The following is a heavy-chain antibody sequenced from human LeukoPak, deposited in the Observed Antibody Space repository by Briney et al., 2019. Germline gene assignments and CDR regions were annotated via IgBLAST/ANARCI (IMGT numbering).Heavy chain of an antibody. CDR2: IRNKGNRYTT. Sequence: GGPLRLFCAASVLIFSDYYMEWLPQATGEGGEWVGGIRNKGNRYTTQYAASVKGRFSISRDDSKNSLYLQMNSLKTEDTALYYCARVMVRGVGFDYWGQGTLVTVSS. V-gene: IGHV3-72*01. J-gene: IGHJ4*02. CDR3: ARVMVRGVGFDY. D-gene: IGHD3-10*01. CDR1: VLIFSDYY.